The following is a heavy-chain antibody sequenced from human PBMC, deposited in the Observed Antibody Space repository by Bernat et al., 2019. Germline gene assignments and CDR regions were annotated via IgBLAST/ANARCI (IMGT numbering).Heavy chain of an antibody. D-gene: IGHD4-23*01. V-gene: IGHV3-30-3*01. Sequence: QVQLVESGGGVVQPGSSLRLSCAASGFTFSSYAMHWVRQAPGKGLEWVALIGYAVSSKYYSDYVKGRFTISRDNSKNTLYLEMNSLRGEDAAVYYCARDPTAVANLPSYYLDYWGQGTPVTVSS. J-gene: IGHJ4*02. CDR2: IGYAVSSK. CDR3: ARDPTAVANLPSYYLDY. CDR1: GFTFSSYA.